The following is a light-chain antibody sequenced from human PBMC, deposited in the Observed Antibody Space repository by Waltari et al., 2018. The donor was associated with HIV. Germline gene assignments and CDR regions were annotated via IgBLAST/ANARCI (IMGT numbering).Light chain of an antibody. CDR1: SSNLENDN. CDR3: VGWDSRLRGYV. V-gene: IGLV1-47*01. CDR2: KDT. J-gene: IGLJ1*01. Sequence: QSVLTQPPSASGAPGQRVTISCSGSSSNLENDNVYWYQQFPGAAPKLLIYKDTKRPSGVPDRFTGSKSGTSASLAIGWLRSDDEADYYCVGWDSRLRGYVFGAGTKVTVL.